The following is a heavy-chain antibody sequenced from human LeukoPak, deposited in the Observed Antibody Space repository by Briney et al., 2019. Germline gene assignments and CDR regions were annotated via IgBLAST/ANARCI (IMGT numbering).Heavy chain of an antibody. D-gene: IGHD5-12*01. CDR3: ARGRGYSGYDDGGFDY. CDR1: GYTFTSYD. J-gene: IGHJ4*02. Sequence: ASVKVSCKASGYTFTSYDINWVRQATGQGLEWMGWMNPNSGNTGYAQKFQGRFTMTRNTSISTAYMELSSLRSDDTAVYYCARGRGYSGYDDGGFDYWGQGTLVTVSS. V-gene: IGHV1-8*01. CDR2: MNPNSGNT.